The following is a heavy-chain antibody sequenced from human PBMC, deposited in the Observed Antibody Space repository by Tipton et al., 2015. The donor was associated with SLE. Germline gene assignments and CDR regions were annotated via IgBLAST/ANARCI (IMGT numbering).Heavy chain of an antibody. J-gene: IGHJ4*02. CDR1: GFTVSSNY. V-gene: IGHV3-53*01. Sequence: SLRLSCAASGFTVSSNYMSWVRQAPGKGLEWVSVIYSGGSTYYADSVKGRFTISRDNSKNTLYLQMNSLRAEDTAVYYCARDAPGEQLGDYWGQGTLVTVSS. CDR3: ARDAPGEQLGDY. CDR2: IYSGGST. D-gene: IGHD6-13*01.